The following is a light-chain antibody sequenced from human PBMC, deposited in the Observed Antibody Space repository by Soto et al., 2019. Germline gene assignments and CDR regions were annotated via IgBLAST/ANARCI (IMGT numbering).Light chain of an antibody. CDR1: SSDVGGYNY. J-gene: IGLJ2*01. V-gene: IGLV2-14*01. CDR3: SSSTTGSTPVV. CDR2: DVS. Sequence: QSALTQPASVSGSPGQSITISCTGTSSDVGGYNYVSWYQQHPGKAPKFMIYDVSNRPSGVSDRFSGSKSGNTASLTISGLQAEDEADYYCSSSTTGSTPVVFGGGTKLTVL.